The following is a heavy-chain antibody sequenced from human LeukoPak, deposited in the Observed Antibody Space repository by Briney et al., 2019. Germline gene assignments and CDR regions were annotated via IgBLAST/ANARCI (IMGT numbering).Heavy chain of an antibody. V-gene: IGHV3-21*01. J-gene: IGHJ4*02. CDR3: ARDLLRAVAVVDY. D-gene: IGHD6-19*01. Sequence: GGTLRLSCAASGFTFSNHGMNWVRQAPGKGLEWVSGISPSGDITYYADSVKGRFTISRDNAKNSLYLQMNSLRAEDTAVYYCARDLLRAVAVVDYWGQGTLVTVSS. CDR2: ISPSGDIT. CDR1: GFTFSNHG.